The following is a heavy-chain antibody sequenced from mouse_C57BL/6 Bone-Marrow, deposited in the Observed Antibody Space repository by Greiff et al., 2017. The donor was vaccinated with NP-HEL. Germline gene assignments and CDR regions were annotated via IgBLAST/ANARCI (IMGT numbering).Heavy chain of an antibody. J-gene: IGHJ3*01. Sequence: VQLQQSGPELVKPGASVKISCKASGYAFSSSWMNWVKQRPGKGLEWIGRIYPGDGDTNYNGKFKGKATLTADKSSSTAYMQLSSLTSEDSAVYFCASRYGGSLIAYWGKGTLVTVAA. CDR3: ASRYGGSLIAY. CDR1: GYAFSSSW. V-gene: IGHV1-82*01. CDR2: IYPGDGDT. D-gene: IGHD1-1*01.